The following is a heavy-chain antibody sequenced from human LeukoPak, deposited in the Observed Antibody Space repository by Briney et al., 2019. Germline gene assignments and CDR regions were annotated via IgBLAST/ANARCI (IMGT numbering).Heavy chain of an antibody. D-gene: IGHD1-26*01. Sequence: GGSLRLSCTASGFTFRSHWMTWVRQSPGKGLEWVANIKEDGSVKYYVDSVKGRYTISRDNNKNELYLKMSSLRGDDTAVYFCARDSTWVLDYWGQGTLISVSS. CDR1: GFTFRSHW. CDR3: ARDSTWVLDY. J-gene: IGHJ4*02. CDR2: IKEDGSVK. V-gene: IGHV3-7*03.